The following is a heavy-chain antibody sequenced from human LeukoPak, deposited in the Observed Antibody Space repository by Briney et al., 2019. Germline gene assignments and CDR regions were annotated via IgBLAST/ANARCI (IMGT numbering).Heavy chain of an antibody. V-gene: IGHV1-69*04. CDR1: GGTFSSYA. CDR3: ARDGMSQRDTSLPDY. D-gene: IGHD5-24*01. Sequence: WASVKVSCKASGGTFSSYAISWVRQAPGQGLEWMGRIIPILGIANYAQKFQGRVTITADKSTSTAYMELSSLRSEDTAVCYCARDGMSQRDTSLPDYWGQGTLVTVSS. CDR2: IIPILGIA. J-gene: IGHJ4*02.